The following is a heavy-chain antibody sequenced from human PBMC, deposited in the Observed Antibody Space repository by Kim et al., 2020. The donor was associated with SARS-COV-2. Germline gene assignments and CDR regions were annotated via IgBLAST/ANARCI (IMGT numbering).Heavy chain of an antibody. V-gene: IGHV1-69*10. CDR2: IILIIAKA. CDR3: ASALGRYSFDI. CDR1: GGTFSSYA. D-gene: IGHD3-10*01. Sequence: SVKVSCKASGGTFSSYAIGWVRQAPGQGLEWMGGIILIIAKANYAQKFQDRATITADKSTSTAYMELTSLRSEDTAIYYCASALGRYSFDIWGQGTMVTVSS. J-gene: IGHJ3*02.